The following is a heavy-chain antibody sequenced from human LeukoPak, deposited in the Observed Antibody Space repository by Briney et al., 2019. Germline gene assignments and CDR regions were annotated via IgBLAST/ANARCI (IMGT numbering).Heavy chain of an antibody. D-gene: IGHD6-6*01. Sequence: ASVKVSCKASGYTFSSYGISWVRQAPGQGLEWMGWISAYNGNTDYAQKLQGRVTMTTDTSTSTAYMELRSLRSDDTAVYYCARAIAVRREDYWGQGTLVTVSS. V-gene: IGHV1-18*01. J-gene: IGHJ4*02. CDR3: ARAIAVRREDY. CDR2: ISAYNGNT. CDR1: GYTFSSYG.